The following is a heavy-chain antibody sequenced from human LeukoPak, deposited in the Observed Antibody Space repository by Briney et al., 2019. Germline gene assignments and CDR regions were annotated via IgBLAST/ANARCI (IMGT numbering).Heavy chain of an antibody. CDR2: INWNGGST. D-gene: IGHD3-22*01. V-gene: IGHV3-20*04. J-gene: IGHJ4*02. CDR3: ARRRDYYDSSGYYWVIDY. CDR1: GFTFDDYG. Sequence: GGSLRLSCAASGFTFDDYGMSWVRQAPGKGLEWVSGINWNGGSTGYADSVKGRFTISRDNAKNYLYLQMNSLRAEDTALYYCARRRDYYDSSGYYWVIDYWGQGTLVTVSS.